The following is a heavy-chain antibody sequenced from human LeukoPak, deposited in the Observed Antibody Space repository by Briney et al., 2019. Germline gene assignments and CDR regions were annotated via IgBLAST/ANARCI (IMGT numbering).Heavy chain of an antibody. J-gene: IGHJ4*02. CDR2: INHSGST. D-gene: IGHD6-6*01. CDR1: GGSFSGYY. Sequence: SETLSLTCAVYGGSFSGYYWSWIRQPPGKGLELIGEINHSGSTNYNPSLKSRVTISVDTSKNQFSLKLSSVTAADTAVYYCARDMSSSSGGFDYWGQGTLVTVSS. CDR3: ARDMSSSSGGFDY. V-gene: IGHV4-34*01.